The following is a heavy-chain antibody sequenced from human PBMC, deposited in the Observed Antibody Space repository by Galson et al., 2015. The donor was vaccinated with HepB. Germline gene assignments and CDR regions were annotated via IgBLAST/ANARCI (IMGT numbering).Heavy chain of an antibody. CDR1: GYTFDTYG. CDR3: ARDDLIVGANPDY. Sequence: CKAVGYTFDTYGITWVRQAPGQGLEWMGWIRVSNGNTTYAQKFQDRVTMTADRGTRTAYMEVTSLRSEDTAVYYCARDDLIVGANPDYWGQGTLVIVSS. V-gene: IGHV1-18*01. J-gene: IGHJ4*02. D-gene: IGHD1-26*01. CDR2: IRVSNGNT.